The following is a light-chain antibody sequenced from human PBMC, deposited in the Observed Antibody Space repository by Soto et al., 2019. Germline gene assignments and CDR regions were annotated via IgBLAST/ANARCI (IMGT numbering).Light chain of an antibody. CDR1: QSVSSSY. J-gene: IGKJ1*01. CDR3: QQYGSSPRT. CDR2: GAS. V-gene: IGKV3-20*01. Sequence: EIVLTQSPGTLSLSPGERATLACRASQSVSSSYLDWYQQKPGQAPRLLIYGASSRSTGIPDRFSGSGSGTDFTLTISRLGPEDFAVYYCQQYGSSPRTFGQGTKVEL.